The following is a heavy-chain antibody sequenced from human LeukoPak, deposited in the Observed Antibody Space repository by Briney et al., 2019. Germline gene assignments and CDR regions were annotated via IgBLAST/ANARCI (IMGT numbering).Heavy chain of an antibody. D-gene: IGHD6-19*01. V-gene: IGHV3-23*01. J-gene: IGHJ4*02. CDR1: GFTVSSNY. CDR3: AKAIAVAGPSVVYFDY. Sequence: PAGGSLRLSCAASGFTVSSNYMSWVRQAPGKGLEWVSAISGSGGSTYYADSVKGRFTISRDNSKNTLFLQMNSLRAEDTAVYYCAKAIAVAGPSVVYFDYWGQGTLVTVSS. CDR2: ISGSGGST.